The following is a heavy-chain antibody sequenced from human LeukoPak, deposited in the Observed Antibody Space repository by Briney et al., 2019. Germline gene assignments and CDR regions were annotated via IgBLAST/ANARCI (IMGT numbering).Heavy chain of an antibody. CDR2: INSGSTYT. J-gene: IGHJ4*02. CDR1: GFTFSSYM. Sequence: KTGGSLRLSCAASGFTFSSYMMNWVRQAPGKGLEWVSSINSGSTYTYYTESVKGRFTVSRDNAKNSLFLQMNSLRAEDTAIYYCARSLTTLTYEGYWGQGTLVTVPS. V-gene: IGHV3-21*01. D-gene: IGHD1-1*01. CDR3: ARSLTTLTYEGY.